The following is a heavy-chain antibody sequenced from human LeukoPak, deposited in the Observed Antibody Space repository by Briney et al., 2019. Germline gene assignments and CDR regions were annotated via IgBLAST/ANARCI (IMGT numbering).Heavy chain of an antibody. CDR1: GFTFSAYN. CDR2: ITTSSSYI. V-gene: IGHV3-21*01. CDR3: AGGRLGGFDI. D-gene: IGHD3-16*01. J-gene: IGHJ3*02. Sequence: PGGSLRLSCAASGFTFSAYNMNWVRRTRGKGLEWVSSITTSSSYIYYADSVKGRFTISRDNAKNSLYLQMNSLRAEDTAVYYCAGGRLGGFDIWGQGTMVTVSS.